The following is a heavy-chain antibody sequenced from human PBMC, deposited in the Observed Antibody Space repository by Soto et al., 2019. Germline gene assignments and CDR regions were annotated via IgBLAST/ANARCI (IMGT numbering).Heavy chain of an antibody. CDR2: IRSKAYGGTT. Sequence: RSPRLSCTASGFTFGDYAMSWFRQAPGKGLEWVGFIRSKAYGGTTEYAASVKGRFTISRDDSKSIAYLQMNSLKTEDTAVYYCTREGPRDRPFDCWGQGTLVTVSS. CDR3: TREGPRDRPFDC. CDR1: GFTFGDYA. V-gene: IGHV3-49*03. J-gene: IGHJ4*02.